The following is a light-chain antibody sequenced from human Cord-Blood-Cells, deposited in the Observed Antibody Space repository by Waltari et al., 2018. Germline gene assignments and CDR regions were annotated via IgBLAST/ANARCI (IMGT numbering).Light chain of an antibody. J-gene: IGLJ2*01. CDR1: SSDVGGYNY. V-gene: IGLV2-14*01. CDR2: EVS. Sequence: PGQSITISCTGTSSDVGGYNYVSWYQQHPGKAPKLMIYEVSNRPSGVSNRFSGSKSGNTASLTISGLQAEDEADYYCSSYTSSSTDVVFGGGTKLTVL. CDR3: SSYTSSSTDVV.